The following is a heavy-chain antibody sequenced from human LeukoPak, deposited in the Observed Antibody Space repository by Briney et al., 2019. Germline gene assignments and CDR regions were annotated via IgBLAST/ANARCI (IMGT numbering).Heavy chain of an antibody. Sequence: GGSLRLSCAASGFTFSGYEMNWVRQAPGKGLEWDSYISSSGSTIYYADSVKGRFTISRDNAKNSLYLQMNSLRAEDTAVYYCARKSGYCSGGSCYYYFDYWGQVTLVTVSS. J-gene: IGHJ4*02. CDR3: ARKSGYCSGGSCYYYFDY. V-gene: IGHV3-48*03. CDR2: ISSSGSTI. D-gene: IGHD2-15*01. CDR1: GFTFSGYE.